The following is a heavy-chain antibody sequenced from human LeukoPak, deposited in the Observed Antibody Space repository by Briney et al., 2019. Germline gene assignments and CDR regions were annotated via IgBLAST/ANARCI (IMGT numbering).Heavy chain of an antibody. CDR3: ARLPEWFGELSPARGMDV. J-gene: IGHJ6*04. V-gene: IGHV3-7*03. CDR1: GFTFSSYW. Sequence: GGSLRLSCAASGFTFSSYWMSWVRQAPGKGLEGVANIKQDGSEKYYVDSVKGRFTISRDNAKNSLYLQMNSLRAEDTAVYYCARLPEWFGELSPARGMDVWGKGTTVTVSS. CDR2: IKQDGSEK. D-gene: IGHD3-10*01.